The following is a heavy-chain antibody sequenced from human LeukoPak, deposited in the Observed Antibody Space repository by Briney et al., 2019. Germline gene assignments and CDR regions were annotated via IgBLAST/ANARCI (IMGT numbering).Heavy chain of an antibody. CDR3: AREVSEGFDF. D-gene: IGHD3-22*01. V-gene: IGHV3-33*01. Sequence: PGRSLRLSCAASGFTFSRFGMHWVRQAPGKGLEWVALIWYDGDNKYFADSVKGRFAISRDNAKNSLYLQMNSLRAEDTAVYYCAREVSEGFDFWGQGTLVTVSS. J-gene: IGHJ4*02. CDR1: GFTFSRFG. CDR2: IWYDGDNK.